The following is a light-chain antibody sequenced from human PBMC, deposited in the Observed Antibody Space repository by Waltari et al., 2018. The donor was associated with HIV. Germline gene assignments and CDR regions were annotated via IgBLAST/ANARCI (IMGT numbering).Light chain of an antibody. V-gene: IGLV3-21*02. CDR2: DDS. J-gene: IGLJ1*01. Sequence: SYVLTQPPSVSVAPGQTARITCGGDNIGNKSVHWYQQKPGQAPVLVVFDDSDRPSGIPERFSGSNSGNTATLTGSRVKAGDEADYYCQVWDSGSDHPGVFGTGTKVTVL. CDR1: NIGNKS. CDR3: QVWDSGSDHPGV.